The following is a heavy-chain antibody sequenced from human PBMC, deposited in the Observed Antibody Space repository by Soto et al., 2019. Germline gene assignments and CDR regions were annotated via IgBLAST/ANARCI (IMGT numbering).Heavy chain of an antibody. CDR3: ARVPELLWFGELLSPYFDY. V-gene: IGHV4-59*01. CDR1: GGSISSYY. CDR2: IYYSGST. J-gene: IGHJ4*02. D-gene: IGHD3-10*01. Sequence: SETLSLTCTVSGGSISSYYWSWIRQPPGKGLEWIGYIYYSGSTNYNPSLKSRVTISVDTSKNQFSLKLSSATAADTAVYYCARVPELLWFGELLSPYFDYWGQGTLVTVSS.